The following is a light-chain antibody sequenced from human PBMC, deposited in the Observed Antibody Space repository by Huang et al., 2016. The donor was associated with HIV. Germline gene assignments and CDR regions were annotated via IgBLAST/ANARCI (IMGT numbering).Light chain of an antibody. CDR2: GAS. J-gene: IGKJ2*01. V-gene: IGKV3-20*01. CDR3: QHYGSSPSYT. CDR1: QSVSSSY. Sequence: EIVLTQSPGTLSLSPGERATLSCRASQSVSSSYLAWDQQRPGQAPRLFIYGASTRATGIPDRFSGSGSRTDFTLTISRLEPEDFAVYYCQHYGSSPSYTFGQGTKLEIK.